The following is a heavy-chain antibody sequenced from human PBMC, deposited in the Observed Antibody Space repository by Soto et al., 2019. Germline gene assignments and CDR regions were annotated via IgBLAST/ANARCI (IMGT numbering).Heavy chain of an antibody. V-gene: IGHV4-34*01. J-gene: IGHJ6*02. Sequence: PSANLSLPCAVYGASFRGHSWSWIRQPPGKGLEWIGEINHSGSTNYNPSLKSRVTISVDTSKNQFSLKPSSVTAADTSVYYCARGYYGRDVWGQWATVTVS. CDR2: INHSGST. CDR3: ARGYYGRDV. CDR1: GASFRGHS.